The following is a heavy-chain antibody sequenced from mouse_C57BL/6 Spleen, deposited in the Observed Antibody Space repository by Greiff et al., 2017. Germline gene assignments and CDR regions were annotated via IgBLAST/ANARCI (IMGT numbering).Heavy chain of an antibody. CDR2: INPYNGDT. Sequence: VQLQQSGPELVKPGDSVKISCKASGYSFTGYFMNWVMQSHGKSLEWIGRINPYNGDTFYNQKFKGKATLTVDKSSSTAHMELRSLTSEESAVYYCARYYDYDYYAMDYWGQGTSVTVSS. D-gene: IGHD2-4*01. J-gene: IGHJ4*01. CDR3: ARYYDYDYYAMDY. CDR1: GYSFTGYF. V-gene: IGHV1-20*01.